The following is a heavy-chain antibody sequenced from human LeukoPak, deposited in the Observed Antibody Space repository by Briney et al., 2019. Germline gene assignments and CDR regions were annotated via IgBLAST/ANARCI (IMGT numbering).Heavy chain of an antibody. CDR2: IYYSGST. V-gene: IGHV4-59*12. D-gene: IGHD2-8*01. J-gene: IGHJ6*03. CDR1: GVSISTYY. CDR3: ARVARLNGQYYYYYYMDV. Sequence: ASETLSLTCTVCGVSISTYYWSWIRQPPGKGLEWSGYIYYSGSTTYNPSLKSRVTISIDTSKNQFSLKLSSVTAADTAVYYCARVARLNGQYYYYYYMDVWGKGTTVTVSS.